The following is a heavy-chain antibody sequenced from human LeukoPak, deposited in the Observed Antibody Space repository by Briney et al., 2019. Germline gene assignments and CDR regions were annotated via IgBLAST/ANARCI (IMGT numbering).Heavy chain of an antibody. CDR3: ARDLYGSGSFPSDY. CDR2: INPNSGGT. CDR1: GYTFTGYY. J-gene: IGHJ4*02. V-gene: IGHV1-2*02. D-gene: IGHD3-10*01. Sequence: ASAKVSCKASGYTFTGYYMHWVRQAPGQGLEWMGWINPNSGGTNYAQMFQGRVTMTRDTSISTAYMELSRLRSDDTAVYYCARDLYGSGSFPSDYWGQGTLVTVSS.